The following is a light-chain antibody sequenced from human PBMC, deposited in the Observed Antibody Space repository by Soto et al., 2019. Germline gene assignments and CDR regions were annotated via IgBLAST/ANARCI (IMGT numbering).Light chain of an antibody. CDR1: QTISSY. CDR3: QQRGNWPGT. CDR2: DAS. Sequence: EIVLTQSPATLSLSPGERATLSCRASQTISSYLLWYQQKPGQAPRLLIYDASNRATGIPARFSGSGSETDFTLTISSLEPEDFAVYYCQQRGNWPGTFGQGTKVDIK. J-gene: IGKJ2*01. V-gene: IGKV3-11*01.